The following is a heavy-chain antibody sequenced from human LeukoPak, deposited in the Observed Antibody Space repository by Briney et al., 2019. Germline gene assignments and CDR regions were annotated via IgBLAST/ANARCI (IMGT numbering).Heavy chain of an antibody. CDR1: GFTFSSYW. V-gene: IGHV3-7*01. CDR2: IKQDGSEK. J-gene: IGHJ5*02. CDR3: ARGCSSTSCSGWFDP. Sequence: GGSLRLSCAASGFTFSSYWMSWVRQAPGKGLEWVANIKQDGSEKNYVDSVKGRFTISRDNAKNSLDLQMSSLRAEDTAIYYCARGCSSTSCSGWFDPWGQGTLVTVSS. D-gene: IGHD2-2*01.